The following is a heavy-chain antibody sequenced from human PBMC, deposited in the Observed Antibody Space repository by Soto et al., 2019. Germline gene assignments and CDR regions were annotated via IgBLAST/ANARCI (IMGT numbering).Heavy chain of an antibody. Sequence: GGSLRLSCAASGFTFSSYSMNWVRQAPGKGLEWVSSISSSSSYIYYADSVKGRFTISRDNAKNSLYLQMNSLRAEDTAVYYCARDSTRITIFGVVIRKWGQGTLVTVSS. D-gene: IGHD3-3*01. J-gene: IGHJ4*02. V-gene: IGHV3-21*01. CDR1: GFTFSSYS. CDR3: ARDSTRITIFGVVIRK. CDR2: ISSSSSYI.